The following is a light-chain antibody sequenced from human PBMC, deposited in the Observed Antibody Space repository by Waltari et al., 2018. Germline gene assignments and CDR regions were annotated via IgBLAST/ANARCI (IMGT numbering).Light chain of an antibody. V-gene: IGLV2-23*02. CDR1: SDDVGGYNL. Sequence: QSALTQPASVSGSPGQSITISCTGTSDDVGGYNLVSWYQQSSGKAPKLIIYEVHKLPSGVSSRFSASRSGNTASLTISGLQSKDEANYYCCSYAGTTSWVFGGGTKVTVL. CDR2: EVH. J-gene: IGLJ3*02. CDR3: CSYAGTTSWV.